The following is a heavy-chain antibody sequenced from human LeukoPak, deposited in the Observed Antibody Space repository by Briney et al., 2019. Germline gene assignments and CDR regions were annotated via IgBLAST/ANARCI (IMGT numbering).Heavy chain of an antibody. D-gene: IGHD6-25*01. Sequence: ASVTVSFTVSGYTLTELSMHWVRQAPGKGLEWMGGFDPEDGETIYAQKFQGRVTMTEDTSTDTAYMELSSLRSEDTAVYYCATGPRLTFDIWGQGTMVTVSS. CDR1: GYTLTELS. J-gene: IGHJ3*02. V-gene: IGHV1-24*01. CDR2: FDPEDGET. CDR3: ATGPRLTFDI.